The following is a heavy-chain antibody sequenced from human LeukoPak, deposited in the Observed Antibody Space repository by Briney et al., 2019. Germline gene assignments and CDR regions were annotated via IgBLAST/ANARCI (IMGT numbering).Heavy chain of an antibody. J-gene: IGHJ5*02. CDR2: IYHTGST. CDR3: ARRPYSSGSKRWFDP. CDR1: GYSISSGYY. V-gene: IGHV4-38-2*02. D-gene: IGHD6-19*01. Sequence: PSETLSLTCTVSGYSISSGYYWAWIRQPPGKGLEWIGNIYHTGSTYYNPSLKSRVTISVDTSKNQFSLKLSSVTAADTAVYYCARRPYSSGSKRWFDPWGQGTLVTVSS.